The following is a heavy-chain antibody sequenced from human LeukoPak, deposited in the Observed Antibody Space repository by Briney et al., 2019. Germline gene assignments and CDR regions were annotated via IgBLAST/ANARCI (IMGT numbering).Heavy chain of an antibody. J-gene: IGHJ3*02. Sequence: GGSLRLSCAASGFTFSSYAMHWVRQAPGEGLEWVAVISYDGSNKCYADSVKGRFTISRDNSKNTLYLQMNSLRAEDTAVYYCAKDLVDAFDIWGQGAMVTVSS. CDR2: ISYDGSNK. CDR3: AKDLVDAFDI. V-gene: IGHV3-30*04. CDR1: GFTFSSYA.